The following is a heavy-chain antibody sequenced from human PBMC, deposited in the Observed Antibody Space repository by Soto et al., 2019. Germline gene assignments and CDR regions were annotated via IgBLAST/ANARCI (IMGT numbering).Heavy chain of an antibody. J-gene: IGHJ4*02. Sequence: SETLSLTCTVSGGSISSYYWSWIRQPPGKGLEWIGYIYYSGSTNYNPSLKSRVTISVDTSKNQFSLKLSSVTAADTAVYYCARHESSGWGLDYWGQGTLVTVS. V-gene: IGHV4-59*08. CDR2: IYYSGST. CDR1: GGSISSYY. CDR3: ARHESSGWGLDY. D-gene: IGHD6-19*01.